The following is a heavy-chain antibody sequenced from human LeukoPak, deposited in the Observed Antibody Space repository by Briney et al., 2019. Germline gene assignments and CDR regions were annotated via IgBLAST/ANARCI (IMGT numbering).Heavy chain of an antibody. V-gene: IGHV4-61*02. CDR1: GGSISSGSYY. CDR3: ARTRYYYNSRSYGAPYYFDY. D-gene: IGHD3-10*01. Sequence: PSETLSLTCTVSGGSISSGSYYWSWIRQPAGKGLEWIGRIYTSGRTNYNPSLKSRVTISLDTSKNQFSLKLSSVTAADTAVYYCARTRYYYNSRSYGAPYYFDYWGQGTLVTVSS. J-gene: IGHJ4*02. CDR2: IYTSGRT.